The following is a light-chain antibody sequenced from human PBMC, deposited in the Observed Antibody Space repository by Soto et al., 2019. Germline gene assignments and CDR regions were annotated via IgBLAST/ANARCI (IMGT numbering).Light chain of an antibody. J-gene: IGKJ4*01. CDR2: DAS. CDR1: QDISSS. CDR3: QQLASYPIGT. V-gene: IGKV1-9*01. Sequence: MQMTQSPSTRSGSLGDMVTSTCRAIQDISSSLAWYQQKPGKAPKLLIYDASTLQTGVPSRFRGSGSGTEFTLTISSLQPEDFATYSCQQLASYPIGTFGGGTKVDI.